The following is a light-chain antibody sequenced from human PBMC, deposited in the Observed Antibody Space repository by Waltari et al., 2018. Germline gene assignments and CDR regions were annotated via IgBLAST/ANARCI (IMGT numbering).Light chain of an antibody. CDR2: WAS. V-gene: IGKV4-1*01. CDR1: QSVLFSTNNKNY. CDR3: QQYRSTLWT. J-gene: IGKJ1*01. Sequence: DIVMTQSPDSLAVSLCERATFNCKSSQSVLFSTNNKNYLAWYQQKTGQPPKLLFYWASTRESGVPDRFSGSGAGTDFTLTISSLQAEEVAVYYCQQYRSTLWTFGQGTRVEIK.